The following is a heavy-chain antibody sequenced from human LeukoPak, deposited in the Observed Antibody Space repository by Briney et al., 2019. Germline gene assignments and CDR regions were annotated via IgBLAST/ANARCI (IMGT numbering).Heavy chain of an antibody. CDR3: ARGGDSSGHNWFDP. CDR2: IWYDGSNK. Sequence: GSLRLSCAASGFTFSSYGMHWVRQAPGKGLEWVAVIWYDGSNKYYADSVKGRFTISRDNSKNTLYLQMNGLRAEDTAVYYCARGGDSSGHNWFDPWGQGTLVTVSS. V-gene: IGHV3-33*01. J-gene: IGHJ5*02. CDR1: GFTFSSYG. D-gene: IGHD3-22*01.